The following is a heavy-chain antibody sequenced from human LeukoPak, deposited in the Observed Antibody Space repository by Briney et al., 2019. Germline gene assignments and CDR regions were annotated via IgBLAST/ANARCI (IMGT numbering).Heavy chain of an antibody. V-gene: IGHV1-2*02. J-gene: IGHJ4*02. CDR2: INPNSGVT. CDR3: ARDLYCSGGSCYRGLFDY. Sequence: ASVKVSCKASGYTFTSYYMHWVRQAPGQGLEWMGWINPNSGVTHYAQKFQGRVTMTSDTSISTAYMELSSLRSEDTAVYYCARDLYCSGGSCYRGLFDYWGQGTLVTVSS. CDR1: GYTFTSYY. D-gene: IGHD2-15*01.